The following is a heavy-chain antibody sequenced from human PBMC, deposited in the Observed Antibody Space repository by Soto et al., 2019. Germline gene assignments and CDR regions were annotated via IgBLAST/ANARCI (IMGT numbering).Heavy chain of an antibody. J-gene: IGHJ4*02. Sequence: EVQLVESGGGLVKSGASLRLSCVTSGFIMSSYRLNWVRQSPGKGLEWVSFIQSGSGHTFYADSVRGRFTISRDDAKSSVYLQMNDWRAEDTAVYYCVREKRGPRDYWGEGTLVTVSS. D-gene: IGHD5-12*01. CDR1: GFIMSSYR. V-gene: IGHV3-21*06. CDR2: IQSGSGHT. CDR3: VREKRGPRDY.